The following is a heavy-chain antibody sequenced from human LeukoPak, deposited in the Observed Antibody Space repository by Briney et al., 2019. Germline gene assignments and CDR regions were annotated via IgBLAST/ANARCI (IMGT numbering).Heavy chain of an antibody. CDR1: GFTFSSYS. J-gene: IGHJ4*02. Sequence: PGGSLRLSCAASGFTFSSYSMNWIRQAPGKGLEWVSYISSSSSTIYYADSVKGRFTISRDNAKNSLYLQMNSLRAEDTAVYDCARDATIFGVVITDYWGQGTLVTVSS. D-gene: IGHD3-3*01. V-gene: IGHV3-48*01. CDR3: ARDATIFGVVITDY. CDR2: ISSSSSTI.